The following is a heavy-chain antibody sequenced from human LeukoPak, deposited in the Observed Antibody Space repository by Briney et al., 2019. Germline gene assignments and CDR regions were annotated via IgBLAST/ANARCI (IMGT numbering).Heavy chain of an antibody. J-gene: IGHJ4*02. CDR2: ISSSGKTA. CDR3: ARDRCSSISCYFDY. D-gene: IGHD2-2*01. V-gene: IGHV3-48*03. Sequence: GGSLRLSCAASGFTFSSYGMNWVRQAPGKGLEWLSYISSSGKTAYYADSVKGRFTISRDNAKNSLYLEMNSLRAEDTAVYYCARDRCSSISCYFDYWGQGTLVTVSS. CDR1: GFTFSSYG.